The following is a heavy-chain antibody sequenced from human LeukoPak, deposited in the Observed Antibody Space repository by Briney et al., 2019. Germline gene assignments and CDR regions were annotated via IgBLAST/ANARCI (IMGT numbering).Heavy chain of an antibody. Sequence: SETLSLTCTVSGGSISSGGYYWSWIRQPPGKGLEWIGSIYYSGSTYYNPSLKSRVTISVDTSKNQFSLKLSSVTAADTAVYYCARGRIVVVPADLDYWGQGTLVTVSS. CDR1: GGSISSGGYY. J-gene: IGHJ4*02. D-gene: IGHD2-2*01. V-gene: IGHV4-39*07. CDR3: ARGRIVVVPADLDY. CDR2: IYYSGST.